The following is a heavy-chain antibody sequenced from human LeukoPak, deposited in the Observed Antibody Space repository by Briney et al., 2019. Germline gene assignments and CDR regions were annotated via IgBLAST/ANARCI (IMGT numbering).Heavy chain of an antibody. J-gene: IGHJ4*02. D-gene: IGHD3-9*01. Sequence: GGSLRLSCAASGFTFSRYWMHWVRQVPGKGLVWVSRINSDGSSAAYADPVKGRFTISRDNSKNTLYLQMNSLRAEDTAVYYCANTHLYDILTGFRRAGFGYWGQGTLVTVSS. V-gene: IGHV3-74*01. CDR2: INSDGSSA. CDR3: ANTHLYDILTGFRRAGFGY. CDR1: GFTFSRYW.